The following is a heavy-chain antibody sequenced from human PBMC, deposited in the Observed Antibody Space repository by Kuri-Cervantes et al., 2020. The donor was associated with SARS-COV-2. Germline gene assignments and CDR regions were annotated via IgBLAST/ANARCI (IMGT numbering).Heavy chain of an antibody. J-gene: IGHJ4*02. V-gene: IGHV3-43*01. CDR3: AKGAWNLEIPDY. CDR1: RFTFDDYA. D-gene: IGHD1-1*01. CDR2: ISWDGGST. Sequence: GGSLRLSCAASRFTFDDYAMHWVRQALGKGLEWVSLISWDGGSTYYADSVKGRFTISRDNSKNSLYLQMNSLRTEDSALYYCAKGAWNLEIPDYWGQGSLVTVSS.